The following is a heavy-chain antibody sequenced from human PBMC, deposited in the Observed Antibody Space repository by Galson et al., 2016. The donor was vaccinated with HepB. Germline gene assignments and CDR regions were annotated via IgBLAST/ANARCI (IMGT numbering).Heavy chain of an antibody. D-gene: IGHD6-25*01. CDR2: LYGGGAT. J-gene: IGHJ4*02. V-gene: IGHV3-23*03. Sequence: SLRLSCAASGFTFSNYALGWVRQAPGKGLEWVAVLYGGGATYYPDSVKGRFSISRDDSKNTLFLQMNNLSPADTALYYCTSFRLPRAAAGHFDHWGQGTRVT. CDR1: GFTFSNYA. CDR3: TSFRLPRAAAGHFDH.